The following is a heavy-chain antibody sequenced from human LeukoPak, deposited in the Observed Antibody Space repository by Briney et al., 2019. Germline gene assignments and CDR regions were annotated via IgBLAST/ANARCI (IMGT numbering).Heavy chain of an antibody. Sequence: GGSLRLSCAASGFTVSSNYMSWVRQAPGKGLEWVSIIYSGGNTYYAASVKGRFTISRDNSKNTLFLQMNSLRVEDTAIYYCAKDAAGPEYWGQGTRVTVSS. D-gene: IGHD6-13*01. J-gene: IGHJ4*02. CDR1: GFTVSSNY. CDR3: AKDAAGPEY. CDR2: IYSGGNT. V-gene: IGHV3-53*01.